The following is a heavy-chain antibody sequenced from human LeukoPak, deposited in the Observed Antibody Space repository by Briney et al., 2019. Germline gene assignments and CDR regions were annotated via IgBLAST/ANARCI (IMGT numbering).Heavy chain of an antibody. Sequence: SQTLSLTCAISGDGVSSNSVTWNWIRQSPSRGLEWLGRAYYRSTWYNDYAVSVRGRITVNPDTSKNQFSLHLNSVTPEDTAVYYCARRLTQYDCFDPWGQGILVTVSS. CDR2: AYYRSTWYN. CDR3: ARRLTQYDCFDP. V-gene: IGHV6-1*01. D-gene: IGHD2-2*01. CDR1: GDGVSSNSVT. J-gene: IGHJ5*02.